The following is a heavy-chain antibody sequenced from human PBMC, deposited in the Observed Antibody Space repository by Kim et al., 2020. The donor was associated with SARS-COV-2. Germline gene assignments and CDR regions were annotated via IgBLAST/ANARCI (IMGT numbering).Heavy chain of an antibody. CDR2: ISGSGGST. CDR1: GFTFSSYA. Sequence: GGSLRLSCAASGFTFSSYAMSWVRQAPGKGLEWVSAISGSGGSTYYADSVKGRFTISRDNSKNTLYLQMNSLRAEDTAVYYCAKDSRKYYYGSGSYWGNYWGQGTLVTVSS. J-gene: IGHJ4*02. V-gene: IGHV3-23*01. D-gene: IGHD3-10*01. CDR3: AKDSRKYYYGSGSYWGNY.